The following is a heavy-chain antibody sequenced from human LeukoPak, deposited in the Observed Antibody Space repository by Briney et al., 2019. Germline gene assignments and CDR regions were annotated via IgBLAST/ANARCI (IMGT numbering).Heavy chain of an antibody. J-gene: IGHJ4*02. V-gene: IGHV1-2*02. CDR2: INPASAGA. CDR1: GYTFTNYY. D-gene: IGHD1-26*01. Sequence: ASVTVSCKPSGYTFTNYYIHRVRQAPGQGPEWVGWINPASAGAAFAPKFQGRVSMTWDSSITTAFMDLTSLRSNDTATYYCARQLGNYYRAFDFWGQGTLVTVSS. CDR3: ARQLGNYYRAFDF.